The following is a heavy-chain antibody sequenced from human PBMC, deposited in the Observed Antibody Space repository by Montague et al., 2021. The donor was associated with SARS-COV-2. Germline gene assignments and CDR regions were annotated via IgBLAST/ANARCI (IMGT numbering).Heavy chain of an antibody. CDR3: AGGSGIINFYNSGMDV. V-gene: IGHV4-4*07. CDR2: IYTSGTT. D-gene: IGHD3-10*01. Sequence: SETLSLTGTVSGGSISSYYWSWIRQPAGKGLEWIGRIYTSGTTNYNPSLKSRVTMSVDTSKNQFSLKLSSVTAADTAVYYCAGGSGIINFYNSGMDVWGQGTTVTVSS. J-gene: IGHJ6*02. CDR1: GGSISSYY.